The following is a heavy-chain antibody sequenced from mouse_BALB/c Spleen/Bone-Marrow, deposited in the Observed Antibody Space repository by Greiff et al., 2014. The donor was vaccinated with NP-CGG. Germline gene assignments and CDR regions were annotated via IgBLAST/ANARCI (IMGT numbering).Heavy chain of an antibody. CDR1: GFDFSRSW. CDR2: INPDSSTI. J-gene: IGHJ3*01. D-gene: IGHD2-3*01. V-gene: IGHV4-1*02. Sequence: EVKRVESGGGLVQPGGSLKLSCAASGFDFSRSWMRWVRQAPGQGLEWIGEINPDSSTINYTPSLKDKFIISRDNAKNTLYLQMSKVRSEDTALYYCARNVYYSWLVNWGQGTLVTVSA. CDR3: ARNVYYSWLVN.